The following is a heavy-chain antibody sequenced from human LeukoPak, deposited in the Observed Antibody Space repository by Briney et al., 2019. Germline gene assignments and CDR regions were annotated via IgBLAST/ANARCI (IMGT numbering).Heavy chain of an antibody. CDR2: IRYDGSNK. CDR1: GFTFSSYG. CDR3: ARGKGIPYSSSWYYFDY. D-gene: IGHD6-13*01. J-gene: IGHJ4*02. Sequence: GGSLRLSCAASGFTFSSYGMHWVRQAPGKGLEWVAFIRYDGSNKYYADSVKGRFTISRDNSKNTLYLQMNSLRAEDTAVYYCARGKGIPYSSSWYYFDYWGQGTLVTVSS. V-gene: IGHV3-30*02.